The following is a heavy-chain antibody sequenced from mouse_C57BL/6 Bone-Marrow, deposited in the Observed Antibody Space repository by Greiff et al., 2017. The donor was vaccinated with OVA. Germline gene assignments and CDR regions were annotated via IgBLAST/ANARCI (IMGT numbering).Heavy chain of an antibody. CDR1: GYTFTTYP. CDR3: ARGSWLRRRRTGYAMDY. J-gene: IGHJ4*01. CDR2: FHPYNDDT. D-gene: IGHD2-2*01. Sequence: QVQLQQSGAELVKPGASVKMSCKASGYTFTTYPIEWMKQNHGKSLEWIGNFHPYNDDTKYNEKFKGKATLTVEKSSSTVYLELSRLTSDDSAVYYCARGSWLRRRRTGYAMDYWGKGTSVTVSS. V-gene: IGHV1-47*01.